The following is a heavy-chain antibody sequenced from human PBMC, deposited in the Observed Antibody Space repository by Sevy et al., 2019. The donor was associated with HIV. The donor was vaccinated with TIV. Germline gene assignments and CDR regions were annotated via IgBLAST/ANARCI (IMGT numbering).Heavy chain of an antibody. CDR1: VGSFSGYY. CDR2: INHSGST. CDR3: ARGGEGGIQSPVIGLGPWGKYWYFDL. Sequence: SETLSLTCAVYVGSFSGYYWTWIRQSPGKGLEWIGEINHSGSTNYNPSLKSRLTISVDTSKNQFSLKLTSVTDADTAGYYCARGGEGGIQSPVIGLGPWGKYWYFDLWGRGTLVTVSS. J-gene: IGHJ2*01. V-gene: IGHV4-34*01. D-gene: IGHD3-16*01.